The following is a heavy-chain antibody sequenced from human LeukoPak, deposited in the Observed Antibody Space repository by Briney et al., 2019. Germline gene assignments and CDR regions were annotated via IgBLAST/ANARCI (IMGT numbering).Heavy chain of an antibody. CDR3: TGNYYGSGSYADFDY. D-gene: IGHD3-10*01. CDR1: GFTFSTYA. Sequence: GGSLRLSCAGSGFTFSTYAMHWVRQAPGKGLEYVSGISSNGGSTYHANSVKGRFTISRDDSKNTAYLQMDSLKTEDTAVYYCTGNYYGSGSYADFDYWGQGTLVTVSS. CDR2: ISSNGGST. V-gene: IGHV3-64*01. J-gene: IGHJ4*02.